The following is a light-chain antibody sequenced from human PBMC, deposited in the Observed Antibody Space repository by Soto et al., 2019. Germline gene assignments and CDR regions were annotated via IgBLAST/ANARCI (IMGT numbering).Light chain of an antibody. J-gene: IGLJ1*01. V-gene: IGLV2-14*01. CDR2: DVS. CDR1: SSDVGGYNY. CDR3: SSYTSSSTLYV. Sequence: QSALTQPASVSGSPGQSITISCTGTSSDVGGYNYVSWYQRHPGKAPKLMIYDVSNRPSGVSNHFSGSKSGNTASLTISGLQAEDEADYYCSSYTSSSTLYVFGTGTKLTVL.